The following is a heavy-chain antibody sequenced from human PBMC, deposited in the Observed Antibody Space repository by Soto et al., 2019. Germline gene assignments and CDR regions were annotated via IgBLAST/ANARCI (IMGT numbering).Heavy chain of an antibody. CDR2: ISGSGGST. Sequence: AGGSLRLSCAASGFTFSSYAMSWVRQAPGKGLEWVSAISGSGGSTYYADSVKGRFTISRDNSKNTLYLQMNSLRAEDTAVYYCAKPLSPQPLHPPLFDYWGQGTLVTVSS. V-gene: IGHV3-23*01. J-gene: IGHJ4*02. CDR3: AKPLSPQPLHPPLFDY. CDR1: GFTFSSYA. D-gene: IGHD6-13*01.